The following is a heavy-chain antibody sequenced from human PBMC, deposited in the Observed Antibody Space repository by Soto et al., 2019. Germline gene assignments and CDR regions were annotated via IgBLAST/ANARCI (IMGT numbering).Heavy chain of an antibody. CDR1: VCSITRGGYY. CDR3: ARDPAP. J-gene: IGHJ5*02. Sequence: QVQLQESGPGLVKPSETLSLTCTVSVCSITRGGYYWSWIRQHPGKGLEWIGYIYNSGTTYYNPSLKSRVTISVDTSKNQFSLKLTSVTAADTAVYYCARDPAPWGQGTLVTVSS. CDR2: IYNSGTT. V-gene: IGHV4-31*03.